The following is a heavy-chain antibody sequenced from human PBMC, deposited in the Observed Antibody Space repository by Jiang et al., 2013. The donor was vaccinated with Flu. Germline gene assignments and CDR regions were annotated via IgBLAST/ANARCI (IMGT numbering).Heavy chain of an antibody. Sequence: GAEVKKPGASVKVSCKASDYTFTNYYMHWVRQAPGQGLEWMGWIKTNSDDTKYAQKFQGRVTMTRDTSTSTAYMELSRLRSDDTAVYYCARGAVPISGVITTYGLDVWGQGTTVTVSS. V-gene: IGHV1-2*02. J-gene: IGHJ6*01. CDR1: DYTFTNYY. CDR3: ARGAVPISGVITTYGLDV. CDR2: IKTNSDDT. D-gene: IGHD3-10*01.